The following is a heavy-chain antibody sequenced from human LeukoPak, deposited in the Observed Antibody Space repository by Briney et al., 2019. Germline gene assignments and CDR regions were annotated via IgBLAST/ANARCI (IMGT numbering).Heavy chain of an antibody. D-gene: IGHD1-26*01. CDR1: GGTFSNYA. J-gene: IGHJ3*02. V-gene: IGHV1-18*01. CDR2: ISAYNGNT. CDR3: ARDGELYSGSKGLFDI. Sequence: ASVKVSCKASGGTFSNYAINWVRQAPGQGLEWMGWISAYNGNTYYVQKFQGRVTMTIDTSTSTAYMELRSLGSDDTAVYYCARDGELYSGSKGLFDIWGQGTMVTVSS.